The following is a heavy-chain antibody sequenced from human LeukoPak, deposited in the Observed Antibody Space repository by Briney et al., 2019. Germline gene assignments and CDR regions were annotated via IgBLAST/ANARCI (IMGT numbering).Heavy chain of an antibody. CDR3: AKSTGRFYGEFDY. CDR2: ISGSGQST. V-gene: IGHV3-23*01. CDR1: GFTFGAYG. J-gene: IGHJ4*01. Sequence: GGSLRLSCAASGFTFGAYGMIWVRQAPGKGLEWVSTISGSGQSTYYADSVKGRFTISRDNSKNTLYLQMNSLRAEDTAVYYCAKSTGRFYGEFDYWGQGTLVTVSS. D-gene: IGHD4-17*01.